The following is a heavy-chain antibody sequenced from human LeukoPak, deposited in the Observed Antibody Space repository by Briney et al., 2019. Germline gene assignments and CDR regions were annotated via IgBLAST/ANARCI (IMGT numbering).Heavy chain of an antibody. V-gene: IGHV1-2*02. D-gene: IGHD3-22*01. J-gene: IGHJ4*02. Sequence: GASVKVSCKASGYTFTGYYMHWVRQAPGQGLEWMGWINPNSGGTNYAQKFQGRVTMTRDTSISTAYMELSRLRSDDTAVYYCARDGPDSSGYYVEYWGQGTLVTVSS. CDR2: INPNSGGT. CDR1: GYTFTGYY. CDR3: ARDGPDSSGYYVEY.